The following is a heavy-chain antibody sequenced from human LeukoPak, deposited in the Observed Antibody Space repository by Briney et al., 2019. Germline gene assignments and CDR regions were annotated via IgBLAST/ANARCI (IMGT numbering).Heavy chain of an antibody. CDR1: GGSFSGYY. D-gene: IGHD5-12*01. CDR2: INHSGST. J-gene: IGHJ3*02. V-gene: IGHV4-34*01. Sequence: KSSETLSLTCAVYGGSFSGYYWSWIRQPPGKGLEWIGEINHSGSTNCNPSLKSRVTISVGTSKNQFSLKLISVTAADTAVYYCARGVATENDAFDIWGQGTMVTVSS. CDR3: ARGVATENDAFDI.